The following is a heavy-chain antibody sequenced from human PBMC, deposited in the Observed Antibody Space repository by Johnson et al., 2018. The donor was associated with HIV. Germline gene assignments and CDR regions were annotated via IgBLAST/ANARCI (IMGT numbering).Heavy chain of an antibody. CDR3: AKAGDLYCSSTSCYVGAFDI. J-gene: IGHJ3*02. Sequence: QEKLVESGGGVVQPGRSLRLSCAASGFTFSSYAMHWVRQAPGKGLEWVAVISYDGSNKYYADSVKGRFTISRDNSKNTLYLQMNSLRAEDTAVYYCAKAGDLYCSSTSCYVGAFDIWGQGTMVTVSS. V-gene: IGHV3-30-3*01. CDR2: ISYDGSNK. CDR1: GFTFSSYA. D-gene: IGHD2-2*01.